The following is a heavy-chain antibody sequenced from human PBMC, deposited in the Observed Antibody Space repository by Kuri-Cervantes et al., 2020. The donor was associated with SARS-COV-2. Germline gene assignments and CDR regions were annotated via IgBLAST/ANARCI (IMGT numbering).Heavy chain of an antibody. J-gene: IGHJ4*02. CDR1: GYTFTGYY. D-gene: IGHD4-23*01. V-gene: IGHV1-2*02. CDR3: ARSHTLYGGNSSPWDY. CDR2: INPNSGGT. Sequence: ASVKVSCKASGYTFTGYYMHWVRQAPGQGLEWMVWINPNSGGTNYAQILQGRVTMTTDTSTSTAYMELRSLRSFDTAVYYCARSHTLYGGNSSPWDYWGQGTLVTVSS.